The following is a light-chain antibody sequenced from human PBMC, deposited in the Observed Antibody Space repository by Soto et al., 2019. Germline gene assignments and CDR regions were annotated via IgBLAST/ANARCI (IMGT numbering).Light chain of an antibody. CDR1: QTFSSS. J-gene: IGKJ4*01. CDR3: QYYGSSVT. CDR2: GTS. V-gene: IGKV3-20*01. Sequence: EIVLTQSPATLSFSPGERATLSFRASQTFSSSLAWYQQKPGQAPRLLIYGTSNRATGGIADRFSGSGSGTDFTLTISRLEPEDFAVYYCQYYGSSVTFAGGTKVDIK.